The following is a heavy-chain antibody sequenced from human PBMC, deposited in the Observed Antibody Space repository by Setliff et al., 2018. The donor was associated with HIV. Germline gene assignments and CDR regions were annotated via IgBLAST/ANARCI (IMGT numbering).Heavy chain of an antibody. D-gene: IGHD2-15*01. V-gene: IGHV4-31*03. CDR1: GVSIVSGGFY. CDR2: VYYTGKT. J-gene: IGHJ3*02. Sequence: PSETLSLPCSVSGVSIVSGGFYYSWIRQHPGKGLEWLGTVYYTGKTYYNPSLQSRLTRSADTSKNQLYLKMNSVTVADTAVYFCARDLPANYHVVEIWGPGTMVTVSS. CDR3: ARDLPANYHVVEI.